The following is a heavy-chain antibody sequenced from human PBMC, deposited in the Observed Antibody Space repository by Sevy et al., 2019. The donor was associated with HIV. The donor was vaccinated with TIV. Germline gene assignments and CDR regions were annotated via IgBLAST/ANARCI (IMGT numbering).Heavy chain of an antibody. CDR1: GGSITSLY. Sequence: SETLSLTCTVSGGSITSLYWNWIRQPPGKGLEWIANIYYNGHINYNPSLKIRGTLSLDPSKNQFSLRLGSVTAADTAMYYCAGENAWGRGYSWGQGTLVTVSS. CDR3: AGENAWGRGYS. D-gene: IGHD1-26*01. J-gene: IGHJ4*02. CDR2: IYYNGHI. V-gene: IGHV4-59*08.